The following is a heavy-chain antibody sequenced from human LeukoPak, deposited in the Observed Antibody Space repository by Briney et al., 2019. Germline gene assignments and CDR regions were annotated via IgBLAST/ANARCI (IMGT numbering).Heavy chain of an antibody. CDR3: AHRRGGYDYGPFDY. V-gene: IGHV2-5*02. Sequence: SGPTLLKPTQTLTLTCTFSGFSLTTSGVGVGWIRQPPGKALEWLALIYWDDDKRYSPSLKSRLTITKDTSKNQVVLTMTNMDPVDTATYYCAHRRGGYDYGPFDYWGQGTLVTVSS. CDR2: IYWDDDK. D-gene: IGHD5-12*01. CDR1: GFSLTTSGVG. J-gene: IGHJ4*02.